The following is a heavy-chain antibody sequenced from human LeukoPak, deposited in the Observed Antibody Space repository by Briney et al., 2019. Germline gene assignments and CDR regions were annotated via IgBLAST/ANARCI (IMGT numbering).Heavy chain of an antibody. Sequence: GGSLRLSCAASGFTFSDSGMQWVRQAPGKGLELVANINNRGTNKYLADSVRGRFTISRDNAKNSLFLQMNSLRAEDTAVYYCTRGDPDYWGQGTLVTVSS. CDR3: TRGDPDY. CDR2: INNRGTNK. D-gene: IGHD2-21*02. V-gene: IGHV3-7*01. CDR1: GFTFSDSG. J-gene: IGHJ4*02.